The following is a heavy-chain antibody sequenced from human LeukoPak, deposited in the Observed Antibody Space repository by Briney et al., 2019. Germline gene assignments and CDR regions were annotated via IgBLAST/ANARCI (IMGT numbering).Heavy chain of an antibody. J-gene: IGHJ6*03. D-gene: IGHD1-26*01. V-gene: IGHV1-2*02. CDR2: INPNSGGT. Sequence: ASVKVSCKASGYTFTGYYMHWVRQAPGQGLEWMGWINPNSGGTNYAQKFQGRVTMTRDTSFSTAYMELSRLRSDDTAVYYCARDRSGSYYYYYMDVWGKGTTVTVSS. CDR3: ARDRSGSYYYYYMDV. CDR1: GYTFTGYY.